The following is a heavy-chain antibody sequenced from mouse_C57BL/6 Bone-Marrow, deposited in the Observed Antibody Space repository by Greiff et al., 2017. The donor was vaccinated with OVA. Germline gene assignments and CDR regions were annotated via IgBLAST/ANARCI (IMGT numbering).Heavy chain of an antibody. V-gene: IGHV1-7*01. CDR2: INPSSGYT. Sequence: VQLQQSGAELAKPGASVKLSCKASGYTFTSYWMHWVKQRPGQGLEWIGYINPSSGYTKYNQKFKGKAPLTADKSSSTAYMQLSRLTYEDSAVYYCARDGYCSYWYFDVWGTGHTVTVSS. J-gene: IGHJ1*03. CDR3: ARDGYCSYWYFDV. CDR1: GYTFTSYW. D-gene: IGHD2-3*01.